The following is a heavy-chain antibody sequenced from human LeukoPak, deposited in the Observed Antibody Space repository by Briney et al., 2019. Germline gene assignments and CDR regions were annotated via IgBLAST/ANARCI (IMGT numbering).Heavy chain of an antibody. CDR3: ARGQSEKEIDY. CDR2: ISSSSSTI. CDR1: GFTFSSYS. J-gene: IGHJ4*02. Sequence: AGGSLRLSCAASGFTFSSYSMNWVRQAPGKGLEWVSYISSSSSTIYYANSVKGRFTISRGNAKNSLYLQMNSLRAEDTAVYYCARGQSEKEIDYWGQGTLVTVSS. V-gene: IGHV3-48*01.